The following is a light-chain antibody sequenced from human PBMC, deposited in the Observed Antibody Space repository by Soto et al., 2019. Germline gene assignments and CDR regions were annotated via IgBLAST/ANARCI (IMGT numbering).Light chain of an antibody. CDR1: QSVSSN. J-gene: IGKJ4*01. CDR3: QQYNNWTLT. V-gene: IGKV3-15*01. CDR2: GAS. Sequence: EIVMTQSPGTLSVSPGERATLSCRASQSVSSNLAWDQQKPGQAPRLLIYGASTRATGIPARFSGSGSGTEFTLTISSLQSEDFAVYYCQQYNNWTLTFGGGTKVEIK.